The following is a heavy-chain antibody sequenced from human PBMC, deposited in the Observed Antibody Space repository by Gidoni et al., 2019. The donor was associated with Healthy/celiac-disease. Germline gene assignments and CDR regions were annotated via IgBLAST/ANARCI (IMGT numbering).Heavy chain of an antibody. V-gene: IGHV3-7*04. D-gene: IGHD3-22*01. CDR2: IKQDGSEK. CDR3: ARDYGGDYYDSSGYANFDY. J-gene: IGHJ4*02. Sequence: EVQLVASGGGLVQPGGSLRLSCAASGFTFSSSWMSWVRQAPGKGLEWVANIKQDGSEKYYVDSVKGRFTISRDNAKNSLYLQMNSLRAEDTAVYYCARDYGGDYYDSSGYANFDYWGQGTLVTVSS. CDR1: GFTFSSSW.